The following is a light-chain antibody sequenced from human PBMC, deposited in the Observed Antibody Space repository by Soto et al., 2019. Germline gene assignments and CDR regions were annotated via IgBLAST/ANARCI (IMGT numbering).Light chain of an antibody. CDR1: QSIRSY. V-gene: IGKV1-39*01. CDR2: AAS. J-gene: IGKJ5*01. Sequence: DIQMTQSPSSLSASVGDRVTITCRASQSIRSYLNWYQQKPGKAPKLLIYAASSLQSGVPSRFSGSGSGTDFTLTISSLQPEDFATYYCQQRYSTPPIPFGQGTRLEIK. CDR3: QQRYSTPPIP.